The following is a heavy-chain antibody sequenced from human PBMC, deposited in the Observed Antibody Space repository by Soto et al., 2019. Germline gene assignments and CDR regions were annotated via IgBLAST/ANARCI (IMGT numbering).Heavy chain of an antibody. CDR3: ARETYYYDSRIDP. D-gene: IGHD3-22*01. J-gene: IGHJ5*02. CDR1: GGSISSGGYS. V-gene: IGHV4-30-2*01. Sequence: SETLSLTCAVSGGSISSGGYSWSWIRQPPGKGLEWIGYIYHSGSTNYNPSLKSRVTISVDTSKNQFSLKLSSVTAADTAVYYCARETYYYDSRIDPWGQGTLVTVSS. CDR2: IYHSGST.